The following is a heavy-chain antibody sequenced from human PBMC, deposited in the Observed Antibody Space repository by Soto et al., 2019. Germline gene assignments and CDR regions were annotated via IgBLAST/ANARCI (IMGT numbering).Heavy chain of an antibody. CDR3: ARGRENYSYYYMDV. V-gene: IGHV3-66*01. CDR1: GFTVSSNY. J-gene: IGHJ6*03. CDR2: IYSGGST. Sequence: EVQLVESGGGLVQPGGSLRLSCAASGFTVSSNYMSWVRQAPGKGLEWVSVIYSGGSTYYADSVKGRFTISRDNSKNTLYLQMNSLRAEDTAVYYCARGRENYSYYYMDVWGKGTTVTVSS.